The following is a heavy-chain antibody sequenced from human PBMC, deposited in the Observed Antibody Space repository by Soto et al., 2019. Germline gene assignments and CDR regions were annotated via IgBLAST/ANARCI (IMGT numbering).Heavy chain of an antibody. J-gene: IGHJ3*02. V-gene: IGHV5-51*01. D-gene: IGHD2-2*01. CDR1: GYSFTSYW. CDR2: IYPGDSDT. Sequence: PGESRKISCKGSGYSFTSYWIGWVRQMPGKGLEWMGIIYPGDSDTRYSPSFQGQVTISADKSISTAYLQWSSLKASDPAMYYCARPPLGYCSSTSCPEKYAFDIWGQGTMVTVSS. CDR3: ARPPLGYCSSTSCPEKYAFDI.